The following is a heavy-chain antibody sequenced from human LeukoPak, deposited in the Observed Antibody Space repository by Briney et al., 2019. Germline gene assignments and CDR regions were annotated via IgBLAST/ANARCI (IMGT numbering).Heavy chain of an antibody. Sequence: SGGSPRLSCAGSGFTFSSYWMHWVRQAPGKGLVWVSRISTDASSTTYADSVKGRFTISRDNAKDTLYLQMNSLRAEDTAVYYCTGHHQAYSRTYWGQGTLVTVSS. CDR3: TGHHQAYSRTY. V-gene: IGHV3-74*01. J-gene: IGHJ4*02. CDR2: ISTDASST. D-gene: IGHD4-11*01. CDR1: GFTFSSYW.